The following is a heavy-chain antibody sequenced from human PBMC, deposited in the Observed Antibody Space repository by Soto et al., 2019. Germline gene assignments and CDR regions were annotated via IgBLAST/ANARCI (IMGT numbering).Heavy chain of an antibody. CDR2: ISSSGSTR. J-gene: IGHJ4*02. Sequence: QVQMVESGEGLVKPGGSLRLSCAASGFKFSAYYMTWIRQAPGKGLEWVSYISSSGSTRDYADYVKGRFTISRDNAKNSLYLQMDTLRADDTAVYYCARQSPRWVQTPVDSWGQGTLVTVSS. CDR1: GFKFSAYY. V-gene: IGHV3-11*01. D-gene: IGHD5-18*01. CDR3: ARQSPRWVQTPVDS.